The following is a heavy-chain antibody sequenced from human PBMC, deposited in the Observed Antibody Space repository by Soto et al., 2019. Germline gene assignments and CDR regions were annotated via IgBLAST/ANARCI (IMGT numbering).Heavy chain of an antibody. CDR3: ARAVDYYDSSGYYTHEYFQH. D-gene: IGHD3-22*01. CDR2: IIPIFGTA. CDR1: GGTFSSYA. V-gene: IGHV1-69*13. Sequence: SVKVSCKASGGTFSSYAISWVRQAPGQGLEWMGGIIPIFGTANYAQKFQGRVTITADESTSTAYMELSSLRSEDTAVYYCARAVDYYDSSGYYTHEYFQHWGQGTLVTVSS. J-gene: IGHJ1*01.